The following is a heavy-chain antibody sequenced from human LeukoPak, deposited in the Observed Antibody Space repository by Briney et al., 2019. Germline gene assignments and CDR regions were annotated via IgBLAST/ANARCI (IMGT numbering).Heavy chain of an antibody. V-gene: IGHV4-59*01. Sequence: PSETLSLTCTVSGGSISSYYWSWIRQPPGKGLEWIGYIYYSGSTNYSPSLKSRVTISVDTSKNQFSLKLSSVTAADTAVYYCARGGCSSTSCPDAFDIWGQGTMVTVSS. CDR1: GGSISSYY. CDR3: ARGGCSSTSCPDAFDI. J-gene: IGHJ3*02. CDR2: IYYSGST. D-gene: IGHD2-2*01.